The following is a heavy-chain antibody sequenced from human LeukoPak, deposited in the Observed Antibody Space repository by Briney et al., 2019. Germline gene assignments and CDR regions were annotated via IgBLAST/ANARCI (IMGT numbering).Heavy chain of an antibody. CDR2: INHSGST. CDR1: GGSFSGYY. CDR3: ASSGGYSYGFY. Sequence: SETLSLTCAVYGGSFSGYYWGWIRQPPGKGLEWIGEINHSGSTNYNPSLKSRVTISVDTSKNQFSLKLSSVTAADTAVYYCASSGGYSYGFYWGQGTLVTVSS. J-gene: IGHJ4*02. V-gene: IGHV4-34*01. D-gene: IGHD5-18*01.